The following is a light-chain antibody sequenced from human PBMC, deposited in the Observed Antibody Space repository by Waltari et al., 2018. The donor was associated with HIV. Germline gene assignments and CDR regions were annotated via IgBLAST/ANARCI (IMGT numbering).Light chain of an antibody. CDR2: QDS. CDR1: KLGDKY. CDR3: QAWDSNTGV. J-gene: IGLJ2*01. Sequence: SCELTQPPSVSVSPGQTASITCSGDKLGDKYTCWYQQKAGQSPVLVIYQDSKRPSGIPEPFAGSNSGNPAPLTISGTHIMDDADYYCQAWDSNTGVFGGGTKLTVL. V-gene: IGLV3-1*01.